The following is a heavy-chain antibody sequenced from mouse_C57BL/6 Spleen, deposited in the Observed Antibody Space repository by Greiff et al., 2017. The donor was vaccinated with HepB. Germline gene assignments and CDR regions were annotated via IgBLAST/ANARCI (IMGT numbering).Heavy chain of an antibody. D-gene: IGHD2-4*01. CDR3: AREDYDYDGWYFDV. J-gene: IGHJ1*03. Sequence: VQGVESGPGLVAPSQSLSITCTVSGFSLTSYAISWVRQPPGKGLEWLGVIWTGGGTNYNSALKSRLSISKDNSKSQVFLKMNSLQTDDTARYYCAREDYDYDGWYFDVWGTGTTVTVSS. V-gene: IGHV2-9-1*01. CDR1: GFSLTSYA. CDR2: IWTGGGT.